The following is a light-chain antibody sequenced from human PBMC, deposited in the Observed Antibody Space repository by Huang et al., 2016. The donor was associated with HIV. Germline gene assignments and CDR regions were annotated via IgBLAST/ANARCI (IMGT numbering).Light chain of an antibody. Sequence: QLTQSPSSLSASIGDRVTIACRASHDINTYLACYQQKPGRAPKRLIYDASTWQTGVPSRFRGFGSGTAFSLTITSLQPDDFAVYYCQQLSAYPLSFGPGTTVD. CDR1: HDINTY. CDR2: DAS. J-gene: IGKJ3*01. V-gene: IGKV1-9*01. CDR3: QQLSAYPLS.